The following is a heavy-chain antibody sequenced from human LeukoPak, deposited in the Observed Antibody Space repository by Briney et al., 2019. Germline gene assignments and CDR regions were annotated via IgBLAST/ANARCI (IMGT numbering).Heavy chain of an antibody. Sequence: SETLSLTCTVSGGSISTTSYYWGWIRQPPGKGLEWIASMYHTGTTYYNPSLKSRVTISVDTSKNQFSLKLSSVTAADTAVYYCAGGAVAPFDYWGQGTLVTVSS. CDR2: MYHTGTT. CDR3: AGGAVAPFDY. V-gene: IGHV4-39*01. D-gene: IGHD6-19*01. J-gene: IGHJ4*02. CDR1: GGSISTTSYY.